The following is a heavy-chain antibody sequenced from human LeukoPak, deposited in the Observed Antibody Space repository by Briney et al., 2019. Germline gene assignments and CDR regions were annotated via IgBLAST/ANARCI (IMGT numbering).Heavy chain of an antibody. D-gene: IGHD1-7*01. Sequence: PETLSLTCTVSGDSISTYYWSWIRQPPGKGLEWIGYMYYSGSTNYNPSLKSRVTISLDTPKNQFSLRLSSVTAADTAVYYCASLSRVAGTFSEFLFWGQGTLVTVSS. V-gene: IGHV4-59*01. CDR3: ASLSRVAGTFSEFLF. CDR2: MYYSGST. CDR1: GDSISTYY. J-gene: IGHJ4*02.